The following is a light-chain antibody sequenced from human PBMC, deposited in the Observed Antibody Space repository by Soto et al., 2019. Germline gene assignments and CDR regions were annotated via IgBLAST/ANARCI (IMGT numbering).Light chain of an antibody. J-gene: IGKJ1*01. Sequence: EIVLTQSPATLSLSPGERATLSCRASQSVGNNLAWYQQKPGQAPGLLIYGASSRATGVPDRFSGSGSGTDFTLSISRLEPEDFAVYYCQQYSNLWTFGQGTKVDIK. CDR1: QSVGNN. CDR3: QQYSNLWT. V-gene: IGKV3-11*01. CDR2: GAS.